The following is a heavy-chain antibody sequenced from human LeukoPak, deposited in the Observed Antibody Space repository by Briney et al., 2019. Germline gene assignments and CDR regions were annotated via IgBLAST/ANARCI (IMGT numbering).Heavy chain of an antibody. CDR3: AKDFDVDTAIISYFDC. D-gene: IGHD5-18*01. CDR1: GFTVSSNY. CDR2: IYSGGST. Sequence: GGSLRPSCAASGFTVSSNYMSWVRQAPGKGLEWVSVIYSGGSTYYADSVKGRFTISRHNSRNTLYLQMNSLRAEDTAVYFCAKDFDVDTAIISYFDCWGQGTLVTVSS. V-gene: IGHV3-53*01. J-gene: IGHJ4*02.